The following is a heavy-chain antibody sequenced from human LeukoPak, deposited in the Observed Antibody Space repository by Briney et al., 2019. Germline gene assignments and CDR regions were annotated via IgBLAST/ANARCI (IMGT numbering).Heavy chain of an antibody. CDR1: GYTFTGYY. V-gene: IGHV1-2*02. D-gene: IGHD3-16*02. J-gene: IGHJ4*02. Sequence: AASVKVSCKASGYTFTGYYMHWVRQAPGQGLEWMGWINPNSGGTNYAQKFQGRVTMTRDTSISTAYMELSRLRSDDTAVYYCAVRLGELSLWDYFDYWGQGTLVTVSS. CDR2: INPNSGGT. CDR3: AVRLGELSLWDYFDY.